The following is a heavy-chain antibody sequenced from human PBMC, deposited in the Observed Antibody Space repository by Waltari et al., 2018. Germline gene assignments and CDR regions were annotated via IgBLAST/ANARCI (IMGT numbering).Heavy chain of an antibody. J-gene: IGHJ4*02. Sequence: QLQLQESGPGLVKPSETLSLTCTVSGGPISSSSYYWGWIRQPPGKGLEGIGSIYYSGGTYYIPSLKRRVTLSGETSKNQFSLKLCSVTAADSAVDYCAILTTGQFLVRWNYWGQGTLVTVSS. D-gene: IGHD4-17*01. V-gene: IGHV4-39*01. CDR3: AILTTGQFLVRWNY. CDR1: GGPISSSSYY. CDR2: IYYSGGT.